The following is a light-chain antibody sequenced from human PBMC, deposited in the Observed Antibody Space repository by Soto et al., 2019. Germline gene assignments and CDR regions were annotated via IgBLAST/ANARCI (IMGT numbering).Light chain of an antibody. CDR1: SSNIGSNY. Sequence: QSVLTQPPSASGTPGQRVTISCSGSSSNIGSNYVYWYQQLPGTAPKLLIYRYNQRPSGVPDRFSGSKSVTSASLAISGLRSEDEADYYCAAWDDSLRGSVFGGGTKLTVL. CDR3: AAWDDSLRGSV. V-gene: IGLV1-47*01. CDR2: RYN. J-gene: IGLJ3*02.